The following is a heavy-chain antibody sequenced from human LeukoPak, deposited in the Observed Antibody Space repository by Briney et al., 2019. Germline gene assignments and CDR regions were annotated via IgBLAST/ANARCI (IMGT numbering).Heavy chain of an antibody. J-gene: IGHJ4*02. CDR1: GYTFTDYY. Sequence: ASVKVSCKASGYTFTDYYLHWVRQAPGQGLEWMGRFNPNSGGTDYAQMFQGRVTMTRDTSINTAYMELSGLRSGDTAVYYCARDASTTRVISASDNWGQGTLVTVSS. V-gene: IGHV1-2*02. CDR2: FNPNSGGT. CDR3: ARDASTTRVISASDN. D-gene: IGHD2/OR15-2a*01.